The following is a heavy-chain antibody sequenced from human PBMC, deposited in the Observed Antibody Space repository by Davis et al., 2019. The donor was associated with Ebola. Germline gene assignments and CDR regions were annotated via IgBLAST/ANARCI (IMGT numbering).Heavy chain of an antibody. CDR3: ARAGYCNGDSCVGGGMDV. V-gene: IGHV3-53*01. J-gene: IGHJ6*02. CDR2: SYTGGSA. D-gene: IGHD2-15*01. CDR1: GFTVSSPY. Sequence: GESLKISCAASGFTVSSPYMTWVRQAPGKGLEWVSVSYTGGSADYADSVKGRFTISRDTSKNTLYLQMNSLRVEDTAVYYCARAGYCNGDSCVGGGMDVWGQGTTVTVSS.